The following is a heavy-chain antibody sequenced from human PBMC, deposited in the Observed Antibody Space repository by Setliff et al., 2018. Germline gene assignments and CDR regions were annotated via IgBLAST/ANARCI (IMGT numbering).Heavy chain of an antibody. Sequence: SETLSLTCTVSGASINSLSWWSWVRQPPGKGLEWIGEIYHDGNDKFYPSVHYSPSLKSRVTISIDKSRNEFSLKLGSVTAADTAVYFCARSYHLVLTNWFDAWGQGILVTVSS. CDR2: IYHDGND. CDR3: ARSYHLVLTNWFDA. D-gene: IGHD1-26*01. CDR1: GASINSLSW. V-gene: IGHV4-4*02. J-gene: IGHJ5*02.